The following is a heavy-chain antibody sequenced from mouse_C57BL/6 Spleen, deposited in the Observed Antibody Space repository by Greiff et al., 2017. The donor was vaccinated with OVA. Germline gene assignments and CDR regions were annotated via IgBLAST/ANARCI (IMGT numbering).Heavy chain of an antibody. CDR1: GYTFTSYG. V-gene: IGHV1-81*01. J-gene: IGHJ2*01. Sequence: QVQLKESGAELARPGASVKLSCKASGYTFTSYGISWVKQRTGQGLEWIGEIYPRSGNTYYNEKFKGKATLTADKSSSTAYMELRSLTSEDSAVYFCATHTTVVATDYFDYWGQGTTLTVSS. CDR3: ATHTTVVATDYFDY. CDR2: IYPRSGNT. D-gene: IGHD1-1*01.